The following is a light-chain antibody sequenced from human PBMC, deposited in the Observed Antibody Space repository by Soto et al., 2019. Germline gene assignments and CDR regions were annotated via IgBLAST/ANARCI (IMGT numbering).Light chain of an antibody. CDR2: EGS. J-gene: IGLJ2*01. Sequence: QSASVSGSPGQSITISCTGTSSDVGSYNLVSWYQQHPGKAPKLMIYEGSKRPSGVSNRFSGSKSGNTASLTISGLQAEDEADYYCCSYAGSSTWVFGGGTKLTVL. V-gene: IGLV2-23*01. CDR3: CSYAGSSTWV. CDR1: SSDVGSYNL.